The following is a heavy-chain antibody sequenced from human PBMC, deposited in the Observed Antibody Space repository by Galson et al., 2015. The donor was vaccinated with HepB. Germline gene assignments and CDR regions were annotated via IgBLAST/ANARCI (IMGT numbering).Heavy chain of an antibody. CDR3: ARDCGGGKCYSDPFDS. J-gene: IGHJ4*02. CDR2: INKRGDKT. D-gene: IGHD2-15*01. V-gene: IGHV3-48*02. CDR1: GFSFSDYD. Sequence: SLRLSCAAAGFSFSDYDMNWVRQAPGKGLQWTSWINKRGDKTWYADSVKGRFTISRDNADNLLYLRINSLRDEDTATYYCARDCGGGKCYSDPFDSWGQGTLLTVSS.